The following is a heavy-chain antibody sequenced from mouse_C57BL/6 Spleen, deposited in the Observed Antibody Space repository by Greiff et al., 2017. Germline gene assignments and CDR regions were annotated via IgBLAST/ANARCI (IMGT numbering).Heavy chain of an antibody. CDR2: IYPGDGDT. J-gene: IGHJ2*01. V-gene: IGHV1-82*01. Sequence: VQVVESGPELVKPGASVKISCKASGYAFSSSWMNWVKQRPGKGLEWIGRIYPGDGDTNYNGTFKGKATLTADKSSSTAYMQLSSLTSEDSAVYFCARRYYYGSSYEGYYFDYWGQGTTLTVSS. CDR1: GYAFSSSW. D-gene: IGHD1-1*01. CDR3: ARRYYYGSSYEGYYFDY.